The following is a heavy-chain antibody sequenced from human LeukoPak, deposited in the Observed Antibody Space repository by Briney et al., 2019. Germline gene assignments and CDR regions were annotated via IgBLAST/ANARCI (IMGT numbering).Heavy chain of an antibody. D-gene: IGHD1-7*01. J-gene: IGHJ4*02. CDR2: ISHSGNT. V-gene: IGHV4-4*02. CDR1: GGSISSSSW. Sequence: PSGTLSLTCAVSGGSISSSSWWSWVRPSPGKGLEWIGEISHSGNTNYNPSLESRVTLSVDKSKNHFSLKLTSVTAADTAVYFCARVAGSTPFDSWGQGTLVTVSS. CDR3: ARVAGSTPFDS.